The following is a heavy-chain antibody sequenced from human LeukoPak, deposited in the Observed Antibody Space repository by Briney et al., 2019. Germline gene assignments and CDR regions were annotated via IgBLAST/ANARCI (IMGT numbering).Heavy chain of an antibody. CDR2: LSSRGTT. CDR3: ATRGRSGYYYGMDV. V-gene: IGHV3-66*01. J-gene: IGHJ6*02. D-gene: IGHD1-26*01. CDR1: GFLVSNSY. Sequence: GGPLRLSCAASGFLVSNSYMSWAREAPEKGLEGVAILSSRGTTNYGDSVKGRFSISRDNSQNTLYLQMNSLRAEDTAVYYCATRGRSGYYYGMDVWGQGTTVTVSS.